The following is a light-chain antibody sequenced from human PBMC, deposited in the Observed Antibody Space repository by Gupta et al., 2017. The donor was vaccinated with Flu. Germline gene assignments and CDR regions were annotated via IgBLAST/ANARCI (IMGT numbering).Light chain of an antibody. CDR2: DAS. CDR3: QQLSGRPMYT. CDR1: QTISNF. V-gene: IGKV3-11*01. J-gene: IGKJ2*01. Sequence: EIVLTHSPATLSLSPGETATLSCRASQTISNFLAWYKKRPSQAPRLLMYDASHRDAGIPARFTGSGSGKDLPLTISSREQEDFAIYYCQQLSGRPMYTFGQGTELEIK.